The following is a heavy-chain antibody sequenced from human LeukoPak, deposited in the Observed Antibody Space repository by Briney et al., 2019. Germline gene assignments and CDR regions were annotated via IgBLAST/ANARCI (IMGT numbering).Heavy chain of an antibody. CDR1: GGSFSSYY. CDR2: IYYSGST. CDR3: ARVGGYYDSSGYYYYDYYYYYMDV. V-gene: IGHV4-59*01. D-gene: IGHD3-22*01. Sequence: PSETLSLTCAVYGGSFSSYYWSWIRQPPGKGLEWIGYIYYSGSTNYNPSLKSRVTISVDTSKNQFSLKLSSVTAADTAVYYCARVGGYYDSSGYYYYDYYYYYMDVWGKGTTVTVSS. J-gene: IGHJ6*03.